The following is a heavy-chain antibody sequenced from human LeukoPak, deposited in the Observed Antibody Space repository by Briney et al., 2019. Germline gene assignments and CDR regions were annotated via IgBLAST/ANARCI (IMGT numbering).Heavy chain of an antibody. J-gene: IGHJ6*03. CDR1: GGSFSGYY. Sequence: SETLSLTCAVYGGSFSGYYWSWIRQPPGKGLQWIGYIYYSGSTIYNPSLKSRVTISVDTSKNQFSLKLSSVTAADTAVYYCARASEDYYYYYMDVWGKGTTVTISS. D-gene: IGHD1-14*01. CDR2: IYYSGST. V-gene: IGHV4-59*01. CDR3: ARASEDYYYYYMDV.